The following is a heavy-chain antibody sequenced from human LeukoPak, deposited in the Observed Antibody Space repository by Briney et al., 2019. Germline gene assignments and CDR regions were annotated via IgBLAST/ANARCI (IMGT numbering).Heavy chain of an antibody. D-gene: IGHD4-17*01. CDR2: INPNSGGT. CDR1: GYTFTGYY. Sequence: GASVKVSCKASGYTFTGYYMHWVRQAPGQGLEWMGWINPNSGGTNYAQKFQGRVTMTRDTSISTAYMELSRLRSDDTAVYYCARLPDDYGDYKYFQHWGQGTLVTVSS. CDR3: ARLPDDYGDYKYFQH. V-gene: IGHV1-2*02. J-gene: IGHJ1*01.